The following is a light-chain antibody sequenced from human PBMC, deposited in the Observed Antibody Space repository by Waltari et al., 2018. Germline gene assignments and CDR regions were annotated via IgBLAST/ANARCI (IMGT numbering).Light chain of an antibody. CDR3: QQLNGYPLT. CDR2: AAS. Sequence: IQLTQSPSSLSASVGDRVTITCRASQGISSSLAWYQHRPGKAPKLLIYAASTLERGVPSRFSGSGSGTDFTLTISTLHPEDFATYYCQQLNGYPLTFGGGTKVEIK. V-gene: IGKV1-9*01. J-gene: IGKJ4*01. CDR1: QGISSS.